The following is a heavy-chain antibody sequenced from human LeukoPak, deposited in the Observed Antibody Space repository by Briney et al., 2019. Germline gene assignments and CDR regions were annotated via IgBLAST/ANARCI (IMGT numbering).Heavy chain of an antibody. CDR3: ARGWGMATTNWGY. CDR2: INHRGSA. CDR1: RGFYSGYF. V-gene: IGHV4-34*01. J-gene: IGHJ4*02. Sequence: PSETLSLTCLVNRGFYSGYFWTWIRQPPGKQLEGIGEINHRGSANNNPSLRSRVTVSVDTSKNQFSLRLTSVTAADTAVYYCARGWGMATTNWGYWSQGTLVTVSS. D-gene: IGHD5-24*01.